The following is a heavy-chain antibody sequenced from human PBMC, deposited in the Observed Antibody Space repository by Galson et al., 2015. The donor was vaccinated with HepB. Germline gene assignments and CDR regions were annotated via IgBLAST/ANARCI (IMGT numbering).Heavy chain of an antibody. J-gene: IGHJ2*01. Sequence: SLRLSCAVSGFALTDYAMSWVRQAPGKGLEWVSGISGSSGSTHYIDSVKGRFTISRDNSKNTLYLRMNSLRAEDTAVYYCAKSREREKLLKRWSWYFDPWGRGTLVIVSS. V-gene: IGHV3-23*01. CDR2: ISGSSGST. CDR1: GFALTDYA. CDR3: AKSREREKLLKRWSWYFDP. D-gene: IGHD3-10*01.